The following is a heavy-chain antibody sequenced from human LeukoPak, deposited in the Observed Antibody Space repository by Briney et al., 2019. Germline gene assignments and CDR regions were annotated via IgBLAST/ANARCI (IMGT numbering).Heavy chain of an antibody. CDR1: GGSISSGGYY. J-gene: IGHJ6*02. V-gene: IGHV4-31*03. Sequence: PSETLSLTCTVSGGSISSGGYYWSWIRQHPGKGLEWIGYTYYSGSTYYNPSLKSRVTISVDTSKNQFSLKLSSVTAADTAVYYCARVIRFDSSGYYFKMGYYYGMDVWGQGTTVTVSS. D-gene: IGHD3-22*01. CDR3: ARVIRFDSSGYYFKMGYYYGMDV. CDR2: TYYSGST.